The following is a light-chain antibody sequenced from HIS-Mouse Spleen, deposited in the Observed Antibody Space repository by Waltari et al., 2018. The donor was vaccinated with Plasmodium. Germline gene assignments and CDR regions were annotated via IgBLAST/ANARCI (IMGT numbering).Light chain of an antibody. CDR1: PRDFVGYHY. CDR3: SSYAGSNNLV. Sequence: QSALTQPPPASGPPAQSVTISCTGTPRDFVGYHYVSWSQHHPGKAPKLMIYEVSKRPSGVPDRFSGSKSGNTASLTVSGLQAEDEADYYCSSYAGSNNLVFGGGTKLTVL. J-gene: IGLJ2*01. V-gene: IGLV2-8*01. CDR2: EVS.